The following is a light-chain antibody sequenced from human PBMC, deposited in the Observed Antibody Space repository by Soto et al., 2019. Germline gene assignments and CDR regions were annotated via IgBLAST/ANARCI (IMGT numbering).Light chain of an antibody. J-gene: IGKJ1*01. CDR2: AAS. CDR3: QQSYSTPRT. CDR1: QSISSC. Sequence: TQSPSTLSASPGDRATLSCRASQSISSCLAWYQQNPGKAPRLLIYAASSLESGVPSRFSGSGSGTDFTLTISSLQPEDFATYYCQQSYSTPRTFGQGTKVDIK. V-gene: IGKV1-39*01.